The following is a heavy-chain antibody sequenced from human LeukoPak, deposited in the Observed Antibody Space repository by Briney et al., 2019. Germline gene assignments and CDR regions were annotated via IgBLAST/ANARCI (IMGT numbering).Heavy chain of an antibody. CDR1: GYTFTGYY. V-gene: IGHV1-2*02. CDR2: INPNSGGT. D-gene: IGHD3-10*01. Sequence: ASVKVSCKASGYTFTGYYMHWVRQAPGQGLEWMGWINPNSGGTNYAQKFQGRVTMTRDMSTSTVYMELSSLRSEDTAVYYCARDRGTMVRGVSYYYYMDVWGKGTTVTVSS. CDR3: ARDRGTMVRGVSYYYYMDV. J-gene: IGHJ6*03.